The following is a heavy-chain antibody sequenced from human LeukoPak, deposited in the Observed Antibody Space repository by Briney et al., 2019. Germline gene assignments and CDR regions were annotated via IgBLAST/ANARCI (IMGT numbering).Heavy chain of an antibody. D-gene: IGHD6-13*01. CDR3: ARGGAQQLEY. CDR2: ISSSSSYI. CDR1: GFTVRNNY. V-gene: IGHV3-21*01. Sequence: GGSLRLSCAASGFTVRNNYMNWVRQAPGKGLEWVSSISSSSSYIYYADSVKGRFTISRDNAKNSLYLQMNSLRAEDTAVYYCARGGAQQLEYWGQGTLVTVSS. J-gene: IGHJ4*02.